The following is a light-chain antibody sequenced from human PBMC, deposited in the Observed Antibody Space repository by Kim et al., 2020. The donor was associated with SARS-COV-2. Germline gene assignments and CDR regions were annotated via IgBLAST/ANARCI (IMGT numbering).Light chain of an antibody. J-gene: IGKJ3*01. CDR2: DAS. CDR3: QQRSNWPS. V-gene: IGKV3-11*01. CDR1: QSVSSY. Sequence: SLSPGERATLSCRAGQSVSSYLAWYQQKPGQAPRLLIYDASNRATGIPARFSGSGSGTDFTLTISSLEPEDFAVYYCQQRSNWPSFGPGTKVDIK.